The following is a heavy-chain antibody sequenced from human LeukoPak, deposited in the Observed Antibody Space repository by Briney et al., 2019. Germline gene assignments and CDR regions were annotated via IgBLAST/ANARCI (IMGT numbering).Heavy chain of an antibody. J-gene: IGHJ4*02. V-gene: IGHV3-30*18. D-gene: IGHD4-17*01. CDR2: ISYDGTNK. Sequence: GGSLRLSCAASGFIFSSYGMHWVRQAPGKGLEWVAGISYDGTNKYHADAVKGRFIISRDNSKNTLYVQMNSLRPEDTAVYYCAKVGLRLGGDYWGQGTLVTVSS. CDR1: GFIFSSYG. CDR3: AKVGLRLGGDY.